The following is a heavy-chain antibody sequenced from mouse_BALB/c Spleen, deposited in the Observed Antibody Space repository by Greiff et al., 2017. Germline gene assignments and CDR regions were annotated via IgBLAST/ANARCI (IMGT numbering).Heavy chain of an antibody. CDR2: IWAGGST. J-gene: IGHJ4*01. V-gene: IGHV2-9*02. D-gene: IGHD2-4*01. CDR3: ARDDDYDGIPYAMDY. Sequence: VQLKESGPGLVAPSQSLSITCTVSGFSLTSYGVHWVRQPPGKGLEWLGVIWAGGSTNYNSALMSRLSISKDNSKSQVFLRMNSLQTDDTAMYYCARDDDYDGIPYAMDYWGQGTSVTVSS. CDR1: GFSLTSYG.